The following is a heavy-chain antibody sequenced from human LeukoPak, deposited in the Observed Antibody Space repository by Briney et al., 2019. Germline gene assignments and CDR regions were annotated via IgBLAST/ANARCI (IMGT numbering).Heavy chain of an antibody. V-gene: IGHV1-2*02. CDR2: INPNSGGT. D-gene: IGHD3-3*01. Sequence: GASVKVSCKASGYTFTGYYIHWVRQAPGQGREWMGWINPNSGGTNYAQKFPGRVTMTRDTSISTAYMELSRLRSDDTAVYYCARDSHYDFWSGYYKDYWGQGTLVTVSS. CDR3: ARDSHYDFWSGYYKDY. J-gene: IGHJ4*02. CDR1: GYTFTGYY.